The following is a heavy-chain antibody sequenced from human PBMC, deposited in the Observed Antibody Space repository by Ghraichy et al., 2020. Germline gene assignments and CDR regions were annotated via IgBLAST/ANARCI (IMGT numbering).Heavy chain of an antibody. D-gene: IGHD3-16*01. J-gene: IGHJ4*02. Sequence: SETLSLTCTVSGDSISSGNNHWSWIRQPAGKGLEWIGRFYRTGTTNYNSSLKSRVTISVDTSKNEFSLKLSSVTAADTAVYYCARDTAWGGFDSWGQGTLVTVSA. CDR2: FYRTGTT. CDR1: GDSISSGNNH. V-gene: IGHV4-61*02. CDR3: ARDTAWGGFDS.